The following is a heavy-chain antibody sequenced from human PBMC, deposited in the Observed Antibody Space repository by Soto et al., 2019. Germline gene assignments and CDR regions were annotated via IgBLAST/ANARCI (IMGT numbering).Heavy chain of an antibody. D-gene: IGHD6-13*01. J-gene: IGHJ4*02. Sequence: ASVKVSCKASGCTFTSYAMHWVRQAPGQRLEWMGWINAGNGNPKYSQKFQGRVTITRDTSASTAYMELSSLRSEDTAVYYCARAVGGSSSRGYYWGQGTLVTVSS. V-gene: IGHV1-3*01. CDR3: ARAVGGSSSRGYY. CDR2: INAGNGNP. CDR1: GCTFTSYA.